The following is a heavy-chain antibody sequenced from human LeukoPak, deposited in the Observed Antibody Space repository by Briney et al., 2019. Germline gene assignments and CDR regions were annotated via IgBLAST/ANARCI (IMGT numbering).Heavy chain of an antibody. D-gene: IGHD3-22*01. Sequence: ASVKVSCKASGYTFTGYYMHWVRQAPGQGLEWMGWINPNSGGTNYAQKFQGRVTMTRDTSISTAYMELSRLRSDDTAVYYCARDLGITMISSTSTDAFDIWGQGTMVTVSS. CDR1: GYTFTGYY. J-gene: IGHJ3*02. CDR3: ARDLGITMISSTSTDAFDI. V-gene: IGHV1-2*02. CDR2: INPNSGGT.